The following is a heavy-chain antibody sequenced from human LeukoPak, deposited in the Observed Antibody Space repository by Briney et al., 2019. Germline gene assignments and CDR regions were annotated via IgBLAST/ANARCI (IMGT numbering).Heavy chain of an antibody. Sequence: HTGGSLRLSCAASGFTLSDHYIDWVRQAPGKGLEWVGRSSNKADSYTTEYAASVKGRFTISRDDSKNSLYLQMNSLKIEDTAIYYCAKIPQVATYTVPNFDFWGQGTLVTVSS. CDR3: AKIPQVATYTVPNFDF. D-gene: IGHD3-16*01. CDR2: SSNKADSYTT. J-gene: IGHJ4*02. V-gene: IGHV3-72*01. CDR1: GFTLSDHY.